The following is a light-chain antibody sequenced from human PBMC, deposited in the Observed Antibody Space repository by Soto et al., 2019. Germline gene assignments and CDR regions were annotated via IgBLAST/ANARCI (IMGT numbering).Light chain of an antibody. CDR1: SSNIGSTL. CDR3: AAWDDSLSGYV. V-gene: IGLV1-47*02. J-gene: IGLJ1*01. CDR2: SNN. Sequence: QSVLTQAPSASGTPGQRFNIACSGSSSNIGSTLVYLYRQLPGTAPKLLIYSNNQRPSGVPDRFSGSKYGTSASLAISGLRSEDEADYYCAAWDDSLSGYVFGTGTKVTVL.